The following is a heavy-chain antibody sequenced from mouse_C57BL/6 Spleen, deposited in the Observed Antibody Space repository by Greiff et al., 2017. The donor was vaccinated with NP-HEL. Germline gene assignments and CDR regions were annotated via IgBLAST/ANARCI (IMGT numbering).Heavy chain of an antibody. CDR1: GYTFTSYT. V-gene: IGHV1-4*01. D-gene: IGHD2-3*01. Sequence: QVQLQQSGAELARPGASVKMSCKASGYTFTSYTMHWVKQRPGQGLEWIGYINPSSGYTKYNQKFKDKATLTADKSSSTAYMQLSSLTSEDSAVYYCARSLYDGYYYAMDYWGQGTTLTVSS. CDR3: ARSLYDGYYYAMDY. J-gene: IGHJ4*01. CDR2: INPSSGYT.